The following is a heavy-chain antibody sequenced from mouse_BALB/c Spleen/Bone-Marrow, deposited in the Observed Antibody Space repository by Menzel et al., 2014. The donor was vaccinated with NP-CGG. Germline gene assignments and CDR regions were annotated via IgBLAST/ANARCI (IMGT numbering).Heavy chain of an antibody. CDR2: IRLKSNNYAT. J-gene: IGHJ3*01. CDR3: TTGFAY. CDR1: GFTFSNYW. Sequence: DVKLQESGGGLVQPGGSMKLSCVASGFTFSNYWMNWVRPSPEKGLEWVAEIRLKSNNYATHYAESVKGRFTISRDDSKSSVYLQMNNLRAEDTGIYYCTTGFAYWGQGTLVTVSA. V-gene: IGHV6-6*02.